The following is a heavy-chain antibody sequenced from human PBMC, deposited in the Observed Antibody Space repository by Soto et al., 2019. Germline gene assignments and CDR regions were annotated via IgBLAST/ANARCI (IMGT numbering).Heavy chain of an antibody. CDR2: ISGSGFKK. CDR1: GFMFENFG. CDR3: AKNQGVELVPLATVDWFDP. V-gene: IGHV3-23*01. D-gene: IGHD1-26*01. Sequence: XESLKLCCAASGFMFENFGMSGVRQAPGKGLEWISSISGSGFKKYYADSVKGRFTISRDNSKSTVYLELNNLSAEDTAVYHCAKNQGVELVPLATVDWFDPWGQGSVVTSPQ. J-gene: IGHJ5*02.